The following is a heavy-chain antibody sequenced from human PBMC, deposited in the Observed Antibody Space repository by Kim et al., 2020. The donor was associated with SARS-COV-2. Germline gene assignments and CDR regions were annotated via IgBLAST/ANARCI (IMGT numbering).Heavy chain of an antibody. D-gene: IGHD2-2*01. V-gene: IGHV3-48*03. CDR1: GFTFSSYE. Sequence: GGSLRLSCAASGFTFSSYEMNWVRQAPGKGLEWVSYISSSGSTIYYADSVKGRFTISRDNAKNSLYLQMNSLRAEDTAVYYCAGGMAGGYCSSTSCPLGAFDIWGQGTMVTVSS. CDR2: ISSSGSTI. CDR3: AGGMAGGYCSSTSCPLGAFDI. J-gene: IGHJ3*02.